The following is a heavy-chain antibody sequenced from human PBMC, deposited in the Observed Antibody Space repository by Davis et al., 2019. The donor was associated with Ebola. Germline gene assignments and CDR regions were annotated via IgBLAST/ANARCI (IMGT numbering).Heavy chain of an antibody. J-gene: IGHJ6*02. V-gene: IGHV5-51*01. CDR3: ARRIAAAGITRYYYYGMDV. CDR2: IYPGDSDT. Sequence: GESLKISCKGSGYSFTSYWIGWVRQMPGKGLEWMGIIYPGDSDTRYSPSFQGQVTISADKSISTAYLQWRRLKASDTAMYYCARRIAAAGITRYYYYGMDVWGQGTTVTVSS. D-gene: IGHD6-13*01. CDR1: GYSFTSYW.